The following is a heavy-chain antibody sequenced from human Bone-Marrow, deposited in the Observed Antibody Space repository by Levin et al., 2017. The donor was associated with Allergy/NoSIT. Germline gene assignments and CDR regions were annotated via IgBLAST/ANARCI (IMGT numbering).Heavy chain of an antibody. D-gene: IGHD6-19*01. CDR2: INPNSGGT. CDR1: GYTFTNYD. CDR3: AREAASSGWNDKLDY. Sequence: GESLKISCKASGYTFTNYDIHWVRQAPGQRLEWMGWINPNSGGTSSAQKFQGRVTMTRDTSISTSYMELTRLTSDDTAVYYCAREAASSGWNDKLDYWGQGTLVTVSS. J-gene: IGHJ4*02. V-gene: IGHV1-2*02.